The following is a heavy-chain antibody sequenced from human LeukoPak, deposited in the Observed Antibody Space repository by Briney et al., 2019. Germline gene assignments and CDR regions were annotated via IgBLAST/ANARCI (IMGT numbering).Heavy chain of an antibody. CDR3: AKDAQRGFDYSNSLDR. V-gene: IGHV3-33*06. J-gene: IGHJ4*02. Sequence: GGSLRLSCATPGFTFSLYGMHWVRQAPGKGLEWVAVIWSDGTNRYYGDPVKGRFTISRDNFQRTVYLQMDNLRAEDTAVYYCAKDAQRGFDYSNSLDRWGQGTLVTVSS. D-gene: IGHD4-11*01. CDR1: GFTFSLYG. CDR2: IWSDGTNR.